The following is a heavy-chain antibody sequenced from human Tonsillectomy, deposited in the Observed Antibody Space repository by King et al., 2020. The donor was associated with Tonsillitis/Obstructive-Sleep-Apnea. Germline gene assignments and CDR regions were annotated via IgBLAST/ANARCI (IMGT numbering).Heavy chain of an antibody. Sequence: VQSGAEVKKPGASVKVSCKASGYTFNSYGITWVRQAPGQGLEWMGWNSPYNGNTNYEQKLQGRVTMTTDTSTRTAYMELRSLRSDDTAVYYCARVDGSSGYSDWYFELWGRGTLVTVSS. CDR3: ARVDGSSGYSDWYFEL. J-gene: IGHJ2*01. CDR2: NSPYNGNT. D-gene: IGHD3-22*01. V-gene: IGHV1-18*01. CDR1: GYTFNSYG.